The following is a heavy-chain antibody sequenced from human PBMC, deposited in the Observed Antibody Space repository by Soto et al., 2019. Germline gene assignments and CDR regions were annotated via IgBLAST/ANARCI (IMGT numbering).Heavy chain of an antibody. J-gene: IGHJ4*02. CDR3: ARDRRSSSGWYYAFDY. CDR1: GGSISSSNW. V-gene: IGHV4-4*02. CDR2: IYHSGST. Sequence: SETLSLTCAVSGGSISSSNWWSWVRQPPGKGLEWIGEIYHSGSTNYNPSLKSRVTISVDKSKNQFSLKLSSVTAADTAVYYSARDRRSSSGWYYAFDYWGQGTLVTVSS. D-gene: IGHD6-19*01.